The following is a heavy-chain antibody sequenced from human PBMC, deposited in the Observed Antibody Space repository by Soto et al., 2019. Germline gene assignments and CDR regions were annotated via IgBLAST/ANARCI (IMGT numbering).Heavy chain of an antibody. CDR1: GFSLSTSGVG. V-gene: IGHV2-5*01. D-gene: IGHD3-3*01. Sequence: SGPTLVNPTQTLTLTCTFSGFSLSTSGVGVGWIRQPPGKALEWLALIYWNDDKRYSPSLKSRLTITKDTSKNQVVLTMTNMDPVDTATYYCAHRPLFGEGGYFDYWGQGTLVTVSS. CDR3: AHRPLFGEGGYFDY. CDR2: IYWNDDK. J-gene: IGHJ4*02.